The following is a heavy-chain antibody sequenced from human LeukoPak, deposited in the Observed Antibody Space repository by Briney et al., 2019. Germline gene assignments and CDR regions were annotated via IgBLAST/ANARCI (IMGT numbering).Heavy chain of an antibody. J-gene: IGHJ4*02. D-gene: IGHD4-17*01. CDR1: GASVSSRSDY. CDR3: VSHDYGDYRRDY. V-gene: IGHV4-39*01. CDR2: IYNGGNT. Sequence: SETLSLTCTVSGASVSSRSDYWGWIRQPPGKGLEWIGSIYNGGNTYYKPSLKGRLTISVDTSKNQFFLNLSPVTAADTAMYYCVSHDYGDYRRDYWGQGTLVTVSS.